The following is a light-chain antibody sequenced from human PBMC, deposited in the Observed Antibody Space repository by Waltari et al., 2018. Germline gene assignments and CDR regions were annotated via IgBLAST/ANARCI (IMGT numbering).Light chain of an antibody. CDR1: NSNFGGNT. Sequence: QSVLTQPPSASRTPGQRVTISCSGSNSNFGGNTVNWYQQVPGTAPKLLIYSNKPGPACVPDRFSGSKSGTSASLAISGRQSENEANFYCATWDDSLNAVVFGGGTKLTVL. V-gene: IGLV1-44*01. J-gene: IGLJ3*02. CDR3: ATWDDSLNAVV. CDR2: SNK.